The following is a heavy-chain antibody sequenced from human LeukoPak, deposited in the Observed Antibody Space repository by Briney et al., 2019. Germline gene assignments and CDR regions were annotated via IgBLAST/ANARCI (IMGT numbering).Heavy chain of an antibody. CDR3: ARRSYFDFWSGSGGNWFDP. CDR2: IYYSGST. Sequence: SETLSLTCTVSGGSISSYYWSWIRQPPGKGLEWIGYIYYSGSTNYNPSLKSRVTISVDTSKNQFSLKLSSVTAADTAVYYCARRSYFDFWSGSGGNWFDPWGQGTLVTVSS. J-gene: IGHJ5*02. CDR1: GGSISSYY. V-gene: IGHV4-59*08. D-gene: IGHD3-3*01.